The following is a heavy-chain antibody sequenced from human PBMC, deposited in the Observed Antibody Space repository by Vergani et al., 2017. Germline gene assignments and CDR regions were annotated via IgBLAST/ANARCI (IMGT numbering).Heavy chain of an antibody. CDR1: GFTFSSYA. D-gene: IGHD2-15*01. J-gene: IGHJ4*02. Sequence: QVQLVESGGGVVQPGRSLRLSCAASGFTFSSYAMHWVRQAPGKGLEWVAVISYDGSNKYYADSVKGRFTISRDNSKNTLYLQMNSLRAEDTAVYYCARGEDMVVVVAALYFDYRGQGTLVTVSS. CDR2: ISYDGSNK. CDR3: ARGEDMVVVVAALYFDY. V-gene: IGHV3-30-3*01.